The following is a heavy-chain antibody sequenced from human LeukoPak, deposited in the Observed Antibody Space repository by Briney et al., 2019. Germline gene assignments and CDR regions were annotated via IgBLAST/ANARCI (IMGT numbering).Heavy chain of an antibody. CDR1: GDSVSSNSAA. D-gene: IGHD6-13*01. CDR2: TYYRSKWYS. J-gene: IGHJ4*02. V-gene: IGHV6-1*01. Sequence: SQTLSLTCAISGDSVSSNSAAWNWIRQSPSGGLEWLGRTYYRSKWYSDYAVSVKSRITINPDTSRNQFSLLLNSVTPEDTAVYYCARGSGTPYYFDYWGQGTLVTVSS. CDR3: ARGSGTPYYFDY.